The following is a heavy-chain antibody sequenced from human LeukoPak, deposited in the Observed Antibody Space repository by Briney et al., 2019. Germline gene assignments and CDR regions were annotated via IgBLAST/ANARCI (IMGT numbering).Heavy chain of an antibody. D-gene: IGHD1-26*01. Sequence: GGSLRLSCAASGFTFSSYAMSWVRQAPGKGLEWVSAISGSGGSTYYADSVKGRFTISRDNSKNTLYLQMNSLRAEDTVVYYCANGPFGAADYFDYWGQGTLVTVSS. J-gene: IGHJ4*02. V-gene: IGHV3-23*01. CDR1: GFTFSSYA. CDR2: ISGSGGST. CDR3: ANGPFGAADYFDY.